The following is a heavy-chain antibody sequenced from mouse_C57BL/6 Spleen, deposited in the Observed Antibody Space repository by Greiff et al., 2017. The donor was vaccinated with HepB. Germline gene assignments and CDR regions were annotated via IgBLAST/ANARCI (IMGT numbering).Heavy chain of an antibody. CDR2: INPNYGTT. CDR1: GYSFTDYN. Sequence: VQLQQSGPELVKPGASVKISCKASGYSFTDYNMNWVKQSNGKSLEWIGVINPNYGTTSYNQKFKGKATLTVDQSSSTAYMQLNSLTSEDSAVYYCARRVGATTVVAPYAMDYWGQGTSVTVSS. CDR3: ARRVGATTVVAPYAMDY. D-gene: IGHD1-1*01. J-gene: IGHJ4*01. V-gene: IGHV1-39*01.